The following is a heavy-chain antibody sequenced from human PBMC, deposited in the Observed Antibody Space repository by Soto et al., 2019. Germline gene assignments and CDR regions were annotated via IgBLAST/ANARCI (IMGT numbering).Heavy chain of an antibody. J-gene: IGHJ4*02. CDR3: GRGRLWFGELLFPDY. Sequence: SETLSLTCAVYGGSFSGYYWSWIRQPPGKGLEWIGEINHSGSTNYNPSLKSRVTISVDTSKNQFPLKLSSVTAADTAVYYFGRGRLWFGELLFPDYWGQGTLVTVSS. CDR1: GGSFSGYY. D-gene: IGHD3-10*01. V-gene: IGHV4-34*01. CDR2: INHSGST.